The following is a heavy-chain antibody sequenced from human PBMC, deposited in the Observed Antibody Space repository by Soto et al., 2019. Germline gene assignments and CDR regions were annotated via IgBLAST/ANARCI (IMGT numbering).Heavy chain of an antibody. J-gene: IGHJ6*02. CDR3: TTGSVEGV. D-gene: IGHD2-15*01. V-gene: IGHV3-15*07. CDR2: IKTRSEGEAT. CDR1: DFSISNAW. Sequence: EVQLVESGGGLVKPGGSLRLSCAASDFSISNAWMNGVRQAPGKGLEWVGRIKTRSEGEATDYAAPLKDRFTISRDDSKNTLFLQMNSLKTEDTAVYYCTTGSVEGVWGQGATVIVSS.